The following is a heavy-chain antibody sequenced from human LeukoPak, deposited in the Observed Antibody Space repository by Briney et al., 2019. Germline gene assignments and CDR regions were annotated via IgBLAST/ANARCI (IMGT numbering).Heavy chain of an antibody. J-gene: IGHJ4*02. D-gene: IGHD5-18*01. CDR3: ARGRGGYSYGQVDY. V-gene: IGHV4-34*01. Sequence: SETLSLTCAVYGGSFSGYYWSWIRQPPGKGLEWIGEINHSGSTNYNPSLKSRVTISVDTSKNQFSLKLSSVTAADTAVYYCARGRGGYSYGQVDYWGQGAPVTVSS. CDR2: INHSGST. CDR1: GGSFSGYY.